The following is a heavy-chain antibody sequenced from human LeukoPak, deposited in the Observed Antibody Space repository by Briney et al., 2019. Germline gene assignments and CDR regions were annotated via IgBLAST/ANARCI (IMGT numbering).Heavy chain of an antibody. Sequence: SVKVSCKASGGTFSSYAISWVRQAPGQGLEWMGGIIPIFGTANYAQKFQGRVTITADESTSTAYMEPSSLRSEDTAVYYCAGDIVVVPAARGDYYYYMDVWGKGTTVTVSS. CDR1: GGTFSSYA. CDR2: IIPIFGTA. D-gene: IGHD2-2*01. CDR3: AGDIVVVPAARGDYYYYMDV. J-gene: IGHJ6*03. V-gene: IGHV1-69*13.